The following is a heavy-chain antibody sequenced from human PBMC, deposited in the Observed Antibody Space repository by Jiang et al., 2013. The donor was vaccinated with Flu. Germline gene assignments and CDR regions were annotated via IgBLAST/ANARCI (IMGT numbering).Heavy chain of an antibody. CDR3: ARDRVGYSGSYSDAFDI. CDR1: GYTFTSYG. D-gene: IGHD1-26*01. CDR2: ISAYNGNT. J-gene: IGHJ3*02. Sequence: SVKVSCKASGYTFTSYGISWVRQAPGQGLEWMGWISAYNGNTNYAQKLQGRVTMTTDTSTSTAYMELRSLRSDDTAVYYCARDRVGYSGSYSDAFDIWGQGTMVTVSS. V-gene: IGHV1-18*04.